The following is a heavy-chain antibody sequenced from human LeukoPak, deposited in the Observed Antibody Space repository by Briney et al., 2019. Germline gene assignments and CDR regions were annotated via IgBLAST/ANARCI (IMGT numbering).Heavy chain of an antibody. CDR1: GYTFTDYH. D-gene: IGHD3-22*01. CDR2: GNPKSGGT. J-gene: IGHJ4*02. Sequence: ASVKVSCKASGYTFTDYHVHWVRQAPGQGFEWMGWGNPKSGGTNYAQRFQGRVTMTRDTSISTAYMELRRLRVDDTAVYYCARDFDTSGYYAGHWGQGTLVTVSS. CDR3: ARDFDTSGYYAGH. V-gene: IGHV1-2*02.